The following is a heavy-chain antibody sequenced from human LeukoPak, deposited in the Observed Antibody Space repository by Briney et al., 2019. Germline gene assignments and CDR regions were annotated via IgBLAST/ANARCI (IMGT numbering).Heavy chain of an antibody. J-gene: IGHJ4*02. CDR2: ISGSGDST. CDR1: GFTFSNYD. V-gene: IGHV3-23*01. D-gene: IGHD6-19*01. Sequence: PGGSLRLSCAASGFTFSNYDMRWVRQAPGKWLEWVSGISGSGDSTYYADSVKGRFTISRDNSKNTLYLQMNSLRAEDTAVYYCARRSGIAVAGAFDYWGQGTLVTVSS. CDR3: ARRSGIAVAGAFDY.